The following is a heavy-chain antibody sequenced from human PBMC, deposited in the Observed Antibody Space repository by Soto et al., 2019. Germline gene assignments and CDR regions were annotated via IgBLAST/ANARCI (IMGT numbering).Heavy chain of an antibody. CDR3: ARHLRRTHHKAGAGNAGWDFDY. CDR1: GFTVSSNY. CDR2: IYSGGST. D-gene: IGHD6-13*01. Sequence: PVGSLRLSCAAAGFTVSSNYMRWVRQAPRKGLEWVSVIYSGGSTYYADSVKGRFTISRDNSKNTLYLQMNSLRAEDTAVYYCARHLRRTHHKAGAGNAGWDFDYWGQGTLVNVSS. J-gene: IGHJ4*02. V-gene: IGHV3-66*04.